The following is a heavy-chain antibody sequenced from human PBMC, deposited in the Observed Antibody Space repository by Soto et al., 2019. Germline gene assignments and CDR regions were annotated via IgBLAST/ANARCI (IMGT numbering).Heavy chain of an antibody. CDR2: IYYSGST. CDR3: ARGNYYDSSGYYPYFDY. D-gene: IGHD3-22*01. V-gene: IGHV4-59*01. CDR1: GGSISSYY. Sequence: PSATLSLTCTVSGGSISSYYWSWIRQPPGKGLEWIGYIYYSGSTNYNPSLKSRVTISVDTSKNQFSLKLSSVTAADTAVYYCARGNYYDSSGYYPYFDYWGQGTLVTVSS. J-gene: IGHJ4*02.